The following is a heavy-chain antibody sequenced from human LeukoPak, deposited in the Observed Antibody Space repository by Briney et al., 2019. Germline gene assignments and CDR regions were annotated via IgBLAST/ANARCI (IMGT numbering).Heavy chain of an antibody. V-gene: IGHV4-34*01. J-gene: IGHJ4*02. CDR3: ARDLYDYGDFGY. Sequence: SETLSLTCAVYGGSFSGYYWSWIRQPPGKGLEWIGEINHSGSTNYNPSLKSRVTISVDTSKNQFSLKLSSVTAADTAVYYCARDLYDYGDFGYWGQGTLVTVSS. D-gene: IGHD3-16*01. CDR2: INHSGST. CDR1: GGSFSGYY.